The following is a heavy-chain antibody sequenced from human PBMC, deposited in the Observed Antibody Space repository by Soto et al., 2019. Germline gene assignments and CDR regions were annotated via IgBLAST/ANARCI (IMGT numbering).Heavy chain of an antibody. J-gene: IGHJ4*02. CDR1: GFTSEDFA. CDR3: VKDFGVVSPLDS. CDR2: ISWNSGSL. Sequence: EVQLVESGGGLVEPGRSLRLSCAASGFTSEDFAMHWVRQPPGKGLEWVSSISWNSGSLGYVDSVKGRFTISRDNAKNSLYLQMNSLRPEDTAFYYCVKDFGVVSPLDSWGQGTLVTVSS. V-gene: IGHV3-9*02. D-gene: IGHD3-3*01.